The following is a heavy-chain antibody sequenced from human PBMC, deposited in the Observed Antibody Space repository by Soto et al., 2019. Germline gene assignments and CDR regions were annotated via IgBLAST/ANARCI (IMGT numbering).Heavy chain of an antibody. CDR2: INHSGST. Sequence: GSLRLSCAVYGGSFSGYYWSWIRQPPGKGLEWIGEINHSGSTNYNPSLKSRVTISVDTSKNQFSLKLSSVTAADTAVYYCARDGNCSGGSCYQYYYYYYMDVWGKGTTVTVSS. CDR3: ARDGNCSGGSCYQYYYYYYMDV. D-gene: IGHD2-15*01. CDR1: GGSFSGYY. V-gene: IGHV4-34*01. J-gene: IGHJ6*03.